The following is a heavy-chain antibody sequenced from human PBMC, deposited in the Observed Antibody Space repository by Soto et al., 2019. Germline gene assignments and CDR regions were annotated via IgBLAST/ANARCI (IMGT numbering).Heavy chain of an antibody. J-gene: IGHJ4*02. V-gene: IGHV4-59*05. Sequence: PSETLSHTCTVSGDSIISYYCSWFRQPTGKGLEWIGSIFHDGYIVYTPSLKSRVTISVDTSKNQFSLKLTSVAAADTAIYFCARLQTAVPHYWGQGILVTVSS. D-gene: IGHD2-21*02. CDR1: GDSIISYY. CDR3: ARLQTAVPHY. CDR2: IFHDGYI.